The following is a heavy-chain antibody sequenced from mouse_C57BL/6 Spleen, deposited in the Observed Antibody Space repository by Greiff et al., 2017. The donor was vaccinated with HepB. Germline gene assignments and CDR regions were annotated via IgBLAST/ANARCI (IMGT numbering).Heavy chain of an antibody. Sequence: VQLQQSGAELARPGASVKMSCKASGYTFTSYTMHWVKQRPGQGLEWIGYINPSSGYTKYNQKFKDKATLTADKSSSTAYMQLSSLTSEDSAVYYCARAPSITTVVGEYFDVWGTGTTVTVSS. CDR1: GYTFTSYT. D-gene: IGHD1-1*01. CDR3: ARAPSITTVVGEYFDV. V-gene: IGHV1-4*01. J-gene: IGHJ1*03. CDR2: INPSSGYT.